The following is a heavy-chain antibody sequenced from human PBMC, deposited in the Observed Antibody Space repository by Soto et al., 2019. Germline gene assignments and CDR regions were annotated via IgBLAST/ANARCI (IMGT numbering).Heavy chain of an antibody. Sequence: LSLTCAASGFTFSSYAMHWVRQAPGKGLEWVAVISYDGSNKYYADSVKGRFTISRDNSKNTLYLQMNSLRAEDTAVYYCARVLQGSQGATDDWGQGTLVTVSS. D-gene: IGHD1-26*01. CDR1: GFTFSSYA. CDR3: ARVLQGSQGATDD. CDR2: ISYDGSNK. V-gene: IGHV3-30-3*01. J-gene: IGHJ4*02.